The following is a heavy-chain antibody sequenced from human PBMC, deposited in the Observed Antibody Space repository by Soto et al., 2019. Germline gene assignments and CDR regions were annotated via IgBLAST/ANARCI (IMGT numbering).Heavy chain of an antibody. D-gene: IGHD6-19*01. J-gene: IGHJ3*02. V-gene: IGHV3-23*01. Sequence: EVQLLESGGGLVQPGGSLRLSCAASGFTFSSYAMSWVRQAPGKGLEWVSAISGSGGTTYYADSVKGRFTFSRDNSKNTLYLQMNILRAEYPAVYHCSKTATGWFSAFDIWGQGTMVTVSS. CDR1: GFTFSSYA. CDR2: ISGSGGTT. CDR3: SKTATGWFSAFDI.